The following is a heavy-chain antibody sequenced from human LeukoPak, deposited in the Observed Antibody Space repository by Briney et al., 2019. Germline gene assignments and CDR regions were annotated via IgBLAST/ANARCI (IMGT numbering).Heavy chain of an antibody. CDR2: ISHTGGSP. D-gene: IGHD6-19*01. J-gene: IGHJ4*02. Sequence: GGSLRLSCAASGITFSSYGMSWVRQVPGKGLEWVSSISHTGGSPYYADSVKGRFTVSRDNSKNTLYLQMNSLRAEDTAVYYCARTRYSSGGLDYWGQGTLVTVSS. V-gene: IGHV3-23*01. CDR1: GITFSSYG. CDR3: ARTRYSSGGLDY.